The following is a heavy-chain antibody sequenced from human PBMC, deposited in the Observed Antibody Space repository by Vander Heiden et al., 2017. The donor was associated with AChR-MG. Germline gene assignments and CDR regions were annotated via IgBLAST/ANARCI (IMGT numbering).Heavy chain of an antibody. CDR1: GFPLRSYG. Sequence: EVQLLESGGGLVQPGGSLRLSCVAPGFPLRSYGMTWVGQGPGKGLGWVASISGSGDTTQYADSVMGRFTISRDNSKNTLLLQMNSLRAEDTAVYYCGRDPNGDYIGTFDMWGQGTKVNVSS. D-gene: IGHD4-17*01. CDR2: ISGSGDTT. V-gene: IGHV3-23*01. CDR3: GRDPNGDYIGTFDM. J-gene: IGHJ3*02.